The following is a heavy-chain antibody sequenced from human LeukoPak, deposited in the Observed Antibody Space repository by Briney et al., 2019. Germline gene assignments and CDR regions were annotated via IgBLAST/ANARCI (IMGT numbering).Heavy chain of an antibody. J-gene: IGHJ6*03. D-gene: IGHD1-1*01. Sequence: SETLSLTCSVSGASIGSYYWIWIRRPPGKGPEWLGTIYYSGNTKYNSSLKSRVSILADTSNNQFSLRLSSVTAADTAVYYCAREGLTTIGVIDVWGKGTTVTVSS. CDR1: GASIGSYY. CDR2: IYYSGNT. CDR3: AREGLTTIGVIDV. V-gene: IGHV4-59*01.